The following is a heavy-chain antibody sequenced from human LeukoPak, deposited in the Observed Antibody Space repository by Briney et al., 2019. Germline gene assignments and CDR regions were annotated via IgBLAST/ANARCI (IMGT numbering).Heavy chain of an antibody. Sequence: PGGSLRLSCAASGFTFSSYGMHWVRQAPGKGLEWVAVISYDGSNKYYADSVKGRFTISRDNSKNTLYLQMNSLRAEDTAVYYCANIVGATDFDYWGQGTLVTVSS. CDR2: ISYDGSNK. V-gene: IGHV3-30*18. J-gene: IGHJ4*02. D-gene: IGHD1-26*01. CDR3: ANIVGATDFDY. CDR1: GFTFSSYG.